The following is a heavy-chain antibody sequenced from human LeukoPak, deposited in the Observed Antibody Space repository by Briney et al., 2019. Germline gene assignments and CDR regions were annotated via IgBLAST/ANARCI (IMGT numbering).Heavy chain of an antibody. D-gene: IGHD4-17*01. J-gene: IGHJ6*02. CDR3: ARDSVTTHLHYYYYYGMDV. V-gene: IGHV3-53*01. CDR2: IYSGGST. CDR1: GFTVSSNY. Sequence: GGSLRLSCAASGFTVSSNYMSWVRQAPGKGLEWVSVIYSGGSTYYADSVKGRFTISRDNSKNTLYLQMNSLRAEDTAVYYCARDSVTTHLHYYYYYGMDVWGQGTTVTVSS.